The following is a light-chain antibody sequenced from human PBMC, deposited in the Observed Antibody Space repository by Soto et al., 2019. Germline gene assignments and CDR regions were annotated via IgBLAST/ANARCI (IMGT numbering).Light chain of an antibody. CDR3: QQYNNWPFT. Sequence: EIVMTQSPATLSVSPGERATLSCRASQSVSSNLAWYQQKPGQAPRLLIYSASTRATGIPARFSGSGSGTEFTLTISSLQSEDFAVYYCQQYNNWPFTFGSGAKVDIK. CDR2: SAS. CDR1: QSVSSN. V-gene: IGKV3-15*01. J-gene: IGKJ3*01.